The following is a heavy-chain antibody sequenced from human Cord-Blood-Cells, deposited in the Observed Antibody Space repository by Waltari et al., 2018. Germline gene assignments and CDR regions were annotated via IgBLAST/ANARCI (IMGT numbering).Heavy chain of an antibody. V-gene: IGHV1-2*02. CDR1: GYTFTGYY. J-gene: IGHJ4*02. CDR2: IKPNSGGT. Sequence: QVQLVQSGAEVKKPGASVKVSCKASGYTFTGYYMHWVRQAPGQVPEWMGWIKPNSGGTNYAQKFQGRVTMTRDTSISTAYMELSRLRSDDTAVYYCARTPGSSWFNYFDYWGQGTLVTVSS. CDR3: ARTPGSSWFNYFDY. D-gene: IGHD6-13*01.